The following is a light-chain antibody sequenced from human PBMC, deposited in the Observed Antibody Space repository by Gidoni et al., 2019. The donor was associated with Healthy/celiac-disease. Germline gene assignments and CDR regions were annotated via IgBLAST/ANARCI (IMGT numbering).Light chain of an antibody. CDR3: QQYYSTPFT. V-gene: IGKV4-1*01. CDR2: WAS. Sequence: IVMTQSPDSLSVSLGERATIHCNSSQRVLYSSNNKNYLAWYQQKPGQPPKLLIYWASTRESGVPDRCSGSGSGTDFTLNISSLQAEDVAVYYCQQYYSTPFTFGQGTKLEIK. CDR1: QRVLYSSNNKNY. J-gene: IGKJ2*01.